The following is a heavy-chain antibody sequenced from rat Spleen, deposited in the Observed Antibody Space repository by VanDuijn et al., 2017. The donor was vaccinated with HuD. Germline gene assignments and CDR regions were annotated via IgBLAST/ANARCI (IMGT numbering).Heavy chain of an antibody. CDR3: TRGYYFDY. J-gene: IGHJ2*01. V-gene: IGHV5S13*01. CDR1: GFTFSDYD. CDR2: ISTEGTNT. Sequence: EVQLVESGGGLVQPGKSLKLSCAASGFTFSDYDMAWVRQAPTRGLEWIASISTEGTNTYYRDSVKGRFTISRDDANSTQFLLMDSLRSEDMATYYCTRGYYFDYWGQGVMVTVSS.